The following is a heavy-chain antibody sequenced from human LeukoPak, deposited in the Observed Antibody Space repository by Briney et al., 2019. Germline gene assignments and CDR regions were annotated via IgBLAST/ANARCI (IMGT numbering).Heavy chain of an antibody. CDR2: ISSSSSTI. CDR1: GFTFSSYE. J-gene: IGHJ3*02. V-gene: IGHV3-48*02. CDR3: ARGGLLWFGERSNDAFDI. Sequence: GGSLRLSCAASGFTFSSYEMNWVRQAPGKGLEWVSYISSSSSTIYYADSVKGRFTISRDNAKNSLYLQMNSLRDEDTAVYYCARGGLLWFGERSNDAFDIWGQGTMVTVSS. D-gene: IGHD3-10*01.